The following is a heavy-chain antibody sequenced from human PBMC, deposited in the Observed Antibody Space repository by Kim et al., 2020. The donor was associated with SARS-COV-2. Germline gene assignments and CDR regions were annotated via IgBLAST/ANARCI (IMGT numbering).Heavy chain of an antibody. D-gene: IGHD1-26*01. Sequence: GGSLRLSCAASGFTFSSYWMHWVRQVPGKGLVWVSRTNEDGSITNHADSVKGRFTISRDNGKNILYLQMNYLRDEDTAVYYCGRDLGGHGSVWGHGTTVIVSS. CDR2: TNEDGSIT. J-gene: IGHJ6*02. CDR3: GRDLGGHGSV. CDR1: GFTFSSYW. V-gene: IGHV3-74*01.